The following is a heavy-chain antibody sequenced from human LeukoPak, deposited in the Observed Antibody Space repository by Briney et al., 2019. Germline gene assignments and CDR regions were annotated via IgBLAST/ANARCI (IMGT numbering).Heavy chain of an antibody. CDR1: GFTFSSYG. D-gene: IGHD2-2*01. J-gene: IGHJ6*02. CDR2: IWYDGSNK. V-gene: IGHV3-33*01. CDR3: ARVGGVVVPAATYYYYYGMDV. Sequence: GGSLRLSCAASGFTFSSYGMHWVRQAPGKGLEWVAVIWYDGSNKYYADSVKGRFTISRDNSKNTLYLQMNSLRAEDTAVYYCARVGGVVVPAATYYYYYGMDVWGQGTTVTVSS.